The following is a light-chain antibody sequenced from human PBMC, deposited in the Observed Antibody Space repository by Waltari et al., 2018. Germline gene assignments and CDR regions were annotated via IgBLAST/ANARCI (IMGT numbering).Light chain of an antibody. V-gene: IGKV1-12*01. CDR1: QGISNL. CDR2: AAS. CDR3: QQASSFPIT. Sequence: EIQMNQSPSSVSASVGDRATITCRASQGISNLLAWYQQKPGKAPKLLIYAASSLQTGVHERFSGSGSGTEFTLTISSLQPEDFATYYCQQASSFPITFGPGTKVDIK. J-gene: IGKJ3*01.